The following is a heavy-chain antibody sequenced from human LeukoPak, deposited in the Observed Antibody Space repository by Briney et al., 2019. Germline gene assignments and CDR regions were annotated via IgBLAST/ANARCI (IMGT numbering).Heavy chain of an antibody. CDR3: ARDRQWLVPPE. D-gene: IGHD6-19*01. Sequence: GGSLRLSCAASGFTFSSYWMHWVRQAPGKGLVWVSRINSDGSSTNYADSVKGRFTISRDNAKNTLYLQMNSLRAEDTAVYYCARDRQWLVPPEWGQGTLVTVSS. CDR2: INSDGSST. V-gene: IGHV3-74*01. CDR1: GFTFSSYW. J-gene: IGHJ4*02.